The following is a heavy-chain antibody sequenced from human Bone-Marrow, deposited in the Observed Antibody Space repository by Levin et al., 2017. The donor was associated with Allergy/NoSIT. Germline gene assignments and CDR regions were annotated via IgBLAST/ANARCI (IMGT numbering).Heavy chain of an antibody. CDR3: ARWGAVAPLPHFDY. V-gene: IGHV3-11*03. CDR1: GFTFSDYY. J-gene: IGHJ4*02. D-gene: IGHD6-19*01. CDR2: ISSSSSYT. Sequence: LSLTCAASGFTFSDYYMSWIRQAPGKGLEWVSYISSSSSYTNYADSVKGRFTISRDNAKNSLYLQMNSLRAEDTAVYYCARWGAVAPLPHFDYWGQGTLVTVSS.